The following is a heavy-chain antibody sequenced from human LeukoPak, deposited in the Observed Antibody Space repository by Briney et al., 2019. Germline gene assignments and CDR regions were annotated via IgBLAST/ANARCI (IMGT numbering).Heavy chain of an antibody. CDR2: IKQDGSEK. J-gene: IGHJ5*02. CDR3: ARDSRGWYHWFDP. CDR1: GFTFSNYW. V-gene: IGHV3-7*01. D-gene: IGHD6-19*01. Sequence: GGSLRLSCAASGFTFSNYWMNWVRQAPGKGLEWVANIKQDGSEKYYVDSVKGRFTVSRDNNKNSLHLQMNSLRVEDTAIYYCARDSRGWYHWFDPWGQGTLVTVSS.